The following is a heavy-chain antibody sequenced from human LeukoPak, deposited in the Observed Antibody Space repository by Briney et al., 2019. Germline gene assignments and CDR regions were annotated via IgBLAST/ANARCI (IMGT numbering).Heavy chain of an antibody. D-gene: IGHD6-13*01. CDR1: GGSFSGYY. V-gene: IGHV4-34*01. J-gene: IGHJ4*02. CDR3: ARAWGSSWSFDY. CDR2: INHSGST. Sequence: SETLSLTCAVYGGSFSGYYWSWIRQPPGKGLEWIGEINHSGSTNYNLSLKSRVTISLDTSKNQFSLKLSSVTAADTAVYYCARAWGSSWSFDYWGQGTLVTVSS.